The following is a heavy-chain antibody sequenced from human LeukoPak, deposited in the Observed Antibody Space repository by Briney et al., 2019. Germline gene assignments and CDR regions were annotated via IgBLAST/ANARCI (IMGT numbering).Heavy chain of an antibody. CDR2: IYYSGST. Sequence: SETLSLTCTVSGGSISSHYWSWIRQPPGKGLEWIGYIYYSGSTNYNPSLKSRVTISVDTSKNQFSLKLSSVTAADTAVYYCARVIAAAGRSTVNFDPWGQGTLVTVSS. D-gene: IGHD6-13*01. CDR3: ARVIAAAGRSTVNFDP. CDR1: GGSISSHY. J-gene: IGHJ5*02. V-gene: IGHV4-59*11.